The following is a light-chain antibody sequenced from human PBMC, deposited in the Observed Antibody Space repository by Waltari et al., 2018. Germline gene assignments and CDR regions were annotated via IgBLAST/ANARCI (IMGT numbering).Light chain of an antibody. CDR1: SSDVGANNY. Sequence: QSALTQPASVSGSPGQAITISCPGSSSDVGANNYVSWYRQYPGKAPQGLIYEVSNRPSGVSNRFSGSESGNTASLTISGLQAEDEADYYCLSYTNTAVRVFGGGTRLTVL. J-gene: IGLJ3*02. CDR2: EVS. V-gene: IGLV2-14*01. CDR3: LSYTNTAVRV.